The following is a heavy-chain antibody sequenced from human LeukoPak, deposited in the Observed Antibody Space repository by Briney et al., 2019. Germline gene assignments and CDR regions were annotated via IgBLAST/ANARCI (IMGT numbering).Heavy chain of an antibody. D-gene: IGHD6-19*01. J-gene: IGHJ4*02. CDR3: ARDYSSGRYPYFDY. V-gene: IGHV3-21*01. Sequence: GGSLRLSCAASGFTFSSYSMNWVRQAPGKGLEGVSSISSSSSYIYYADSVKGRFTISRDNAKNSLYLQMNSLRAEDTAVYYCARDYSSGRYPYFDYWGQGTLVTVSS. CDR2: ISSSSSYI. CDR1: GFTFSSYS.